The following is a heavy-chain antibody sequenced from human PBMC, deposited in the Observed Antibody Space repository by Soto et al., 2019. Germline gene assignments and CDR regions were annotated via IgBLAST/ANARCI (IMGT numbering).Heavy chain of an antibody. Sequence: GGCLRLSCATSGFAVLSSALVWVRSASGRGREWVSRISGSGGTTYQADSGKGRFTISRDNSKNTLYLQMNSLRAEDTAVYYCAKESRRGFFDYWGQGTLVTSPQ. CDR2: ISGSGGTT. J-gene: IGHJ4*02. CDR1: GFAVLSSA. CDR3: AKESRRGFFDY. V-gene: IGHV3-23*01.